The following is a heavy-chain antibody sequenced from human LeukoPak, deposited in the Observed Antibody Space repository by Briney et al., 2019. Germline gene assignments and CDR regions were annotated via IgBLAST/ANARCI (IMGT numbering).Heavy chain of an antibody. D-gene: IGHD1-1*01. CDR2: ISYDGSNK. CDR1: GFTFSSYG. J-gene: IGHJ4*02. V-gene: IGHV3-30*03. Sequence: GGSLRLSCAASGFTFSSYGMHWVRQAPGKGLEWVAVISYDGSNKYYADSVKGRFTISRDYAKNSLFLQMNSLRAEDTAVYYCARDDNWAHDYWGQGTLVTVAS. CDR3: ARDDNWAHDY.